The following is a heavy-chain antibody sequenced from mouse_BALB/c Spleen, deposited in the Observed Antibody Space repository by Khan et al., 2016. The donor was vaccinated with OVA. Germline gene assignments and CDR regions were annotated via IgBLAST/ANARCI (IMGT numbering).Heavy chain of an antibody. D-gene: IGHD1-1*01. CDR1: GFSLNSYG. V-gene: IGHV2-9*02. CDR3: ARAFYYGAWFAF. J-gene: IGHJ3*01. CDR2: IWAGGST. Sequence: QMQLEESGPGLVAPSQSLSITCTVSGFSLNSYGVHWVRQPPGKGLEWLGVIWAGGSTNHNSALMSRLSISKDNSKSQVFLKMNSLQTDDTAMYYCARAFYYGAWFAFWGQRTLVTVSA.